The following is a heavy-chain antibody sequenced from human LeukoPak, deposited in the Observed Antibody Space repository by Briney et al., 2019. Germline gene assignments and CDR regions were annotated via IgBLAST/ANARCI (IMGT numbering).Heavy chain of an antibody. CDR3: AGGSSTTTPPDY. D-gene: IGHD2-2*01. Sequence: GRSLRLSYAASGFTFSSYAMHWVRQAPGKGLEWVAVISLDGSNKYYADSVKGRFTISRDNSKNTLYLQMNSLRAEDTAVYYCAGGSSTTTPPDYWGQGTLVTVSS. V-gene: IGHV3-30*01. CDR1: GFTFSSYA. CDR2: ISLDGSNK. J-gene: IGHJ4*02.